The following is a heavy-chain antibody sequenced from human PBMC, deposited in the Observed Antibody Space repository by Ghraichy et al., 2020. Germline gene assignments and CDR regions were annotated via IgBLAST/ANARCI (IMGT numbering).Heavy chain of an antibody. CDR1: GFTFSSYA. V-gene: IGHV3-23*01. CDR2: ISGSGGST. J-gene: IGHJ3*02. D-gene: IGHD3-16*01. Sequence: GGSLRLSCAASGFTFSSYAMSWVRQAPGKGLEWVSAISGSGGSTYYADSVKGRFTISRDNSKNTLYLQMNSLRAEDTAVYYCAKSGRGSIMITFGGVMYDAFDIWGQGTMVTVSS. CDR3: AKSGRGSIMITFGGVMYDAFDI.